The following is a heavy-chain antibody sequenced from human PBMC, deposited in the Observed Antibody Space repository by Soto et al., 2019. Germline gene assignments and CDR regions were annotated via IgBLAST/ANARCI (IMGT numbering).Heavy chain of an antibody. Sequence: QVQLVESGGGVVQPGRSLRLSCAASGFTFSSYGMHWVRQAPGKGLEWVAVIWYDGSNKYYADSVKGRFTISRDNSKNTLYLQMNSLRAEDTAVYYCARGGDYDILTGYYLANTPDAFDIWGQGTMVTVSS. CDR1: GFTFSSYG. J-gene: IGHJ3*02. D-gene: IGHD3-9*01. CDR3: ARGGDYDILTGYYLANTPDAFDI. V-gene: IGHV3-33*01. CDR2: IWYDGSNK.